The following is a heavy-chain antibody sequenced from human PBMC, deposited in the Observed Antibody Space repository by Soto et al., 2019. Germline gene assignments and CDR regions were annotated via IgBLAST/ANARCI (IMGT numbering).Heavy chain of an antibody. D-gene: IGHD5-18*01. Sequence: PGGSLRLSCSPSGFTFGDYAMNWFRQAAGKGLEWVGFIKSKAFGGTPEYAAFVKGRFTISRDDSMSIAYLQMNSLKTDDTAVYYCTRDHYGRGFSSGAFDSWGQGTPVTVSS. V-gene: IGHV3-49*03. CDR1: GFTFGDYA. J-gene: IGHJ4*02. CDR3: TRDHYGRGFSSGAFDS. CDR2: IKSKAFGGTP.